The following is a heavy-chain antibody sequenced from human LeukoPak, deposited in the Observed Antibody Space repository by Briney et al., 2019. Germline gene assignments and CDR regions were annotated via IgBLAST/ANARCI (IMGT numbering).Heavy chain of an antibody. CDR2: IYNSGST. Sequence: SETLSLTCTVSGGSISSYYWSWIRQPPGKGLEWIGYIYNSGSTNYNPSLKSRVTISVDTSKNQFSLKLSSVTAADTAVYYCARGGRSSAEDYWGQGTLVTVSS. D-gene: IGHD6-6*01. CDR3: ARGGRSSAEDY. CDR1: GGSISSYY. J-gene: IGHJ4*02. V-gene: IGHV4-59*01.